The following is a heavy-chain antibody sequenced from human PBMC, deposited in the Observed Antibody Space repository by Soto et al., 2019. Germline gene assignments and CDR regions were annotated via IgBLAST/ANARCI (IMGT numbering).Heavy chain of an antibody. V-gene: IGHV4-59*01. Sequence: SETLSLTCTVSGGSISSYYWSWIRQPPGKGLECIGYIYYSGGTNYNPSLKSRVIISVDTSKNQFSLKLNSVTAVDTAVYYCARVNSYGFPQNVYSYHGIDVWGQGTTVTVSS. CDR2: IYYSGGT. J-gene: IGHJ6*02. D-gene: IGHD5-18*01. CDR3: ARVNSYGFPQNVYSYHGIDV. CDR1: GGSISSYY.